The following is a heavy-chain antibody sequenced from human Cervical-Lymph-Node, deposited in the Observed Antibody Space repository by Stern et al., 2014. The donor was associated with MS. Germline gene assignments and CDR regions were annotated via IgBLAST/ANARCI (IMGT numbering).Heavy chain of an antibody. J-gene: IGHJ4*02. Sequence: VQLVESGGGVVRPGRSLRVSCAASGFTFRSYGMHWVRQAPGQGLEWVATISYDGSSEYYADSLKGRFTISRGNSNNTLYLQINSLRPEDTAVYYCAKDYSGTINFWGQGTLVTVSS. CDR1: GFTFRSYG. CDR3: AKDYSGTINF. V-gene: IGHV3-30*18. CDR2: ISYDGSSE. D-gene: IGHD5-12*01.